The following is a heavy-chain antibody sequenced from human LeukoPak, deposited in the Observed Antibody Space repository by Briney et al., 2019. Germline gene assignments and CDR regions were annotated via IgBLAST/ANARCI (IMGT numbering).Heavy chain of an antibody. J-gene: IGHJ3*02. CDR1: GGSISSYY. D-gene: IGHD4-23*01. Sequence: SETLSLTCTVSGGSISSYYWSWVRQPAGKGLEWIGRIYTSGSTNYNPSLKSRVTMSVDTSKNQFSLKLSSVTAADTAVYYCARDRSSGISYAFDIWGQGTMVTVSS. V-gene: IGHV4-4*07. CDR3: ARDRSSGISYAFDI. CDR2: IYTSGST.